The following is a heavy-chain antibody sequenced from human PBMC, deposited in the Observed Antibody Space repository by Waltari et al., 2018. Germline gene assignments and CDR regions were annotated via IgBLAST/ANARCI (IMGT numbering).Heavy chain of an antibody. CDR2: IYSSATT. J-gene: IGHJ3*01. D-gene: IGHD6-6*01. V-gene: IGHV3-66*01. Sequence: EGQLVESGGGLVKPGGSLRLSCAASGFTVTSTNMNWVRQAPGKGLEWVSTIYSSATTFYADSVKGRFTISRDNSKNILFLQMDDLRVNDTAVYFCARGGQIVRPRPLDLWGPGTLVTVSS. CDR3: ARGGQIVRPRPLDL. CDR1: GFTVTSTN.